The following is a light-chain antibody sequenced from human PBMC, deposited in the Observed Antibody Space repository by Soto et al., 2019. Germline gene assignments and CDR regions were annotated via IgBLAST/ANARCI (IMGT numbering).Light chain of an antibody. CDR1: QSISNW. CDR2: QAS. CDR3: QQYNGYPRT. J-gene: IGKJ2*02. V-gene: IGKV1-5*03. Sequence: DIQMTQSPSTLSASVGDRVTITCRASQSISNWLAWYQQKPGRAPKVVIYQASNSVSGVLSRFSGRGSGTEFTLTISSLQPDDFATYYCQQYNGYPRTFGQGTKLEIK.